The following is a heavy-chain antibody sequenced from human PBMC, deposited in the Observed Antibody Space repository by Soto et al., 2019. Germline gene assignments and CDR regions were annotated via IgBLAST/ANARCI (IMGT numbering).Heavy chain of an antibody. J-gene: IGHJ4*02. CDR3: TRQHLDVPVASAIDY. Sequence: GVSLRLSCAASGFTFSNSWMNWVRQASGKGLEWVGRIKSKTDGGTTDYAAPVKGRFTISRDDSKNTGYLQMDSLKTEDTAFYYCTRQHLDVPVASAIDYWCQGSLVNVSS. V-gene: IGHV3-15*07. D-gene: IGHD6-19*01. CDR2: IKSKTDGGTT. CDR1: GFTFSNSW.